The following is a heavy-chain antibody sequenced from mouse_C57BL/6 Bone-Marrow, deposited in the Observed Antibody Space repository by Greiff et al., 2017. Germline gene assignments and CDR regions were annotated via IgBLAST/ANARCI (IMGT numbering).Heavy chain of an antibody. CDR3: ARERRLPVLRAY. Sequence: VQLQQPGAELVKPGASVKLSCKASGYTFTSYWMHWVKQRPGQGLEWIGMIHPNSGSTNYNEKFKSKATLTVDKSSSTAYMQLSSLTSEDSAVDNCARERRLPVLRAYWGQGTLVTVSA. CDR1: GYTFTSYW. J-gene: IGHJ3*01. D-gene: IGHD2-4*01. CDR2: IHPNSGST. V-gene: IGHV1-64*01.